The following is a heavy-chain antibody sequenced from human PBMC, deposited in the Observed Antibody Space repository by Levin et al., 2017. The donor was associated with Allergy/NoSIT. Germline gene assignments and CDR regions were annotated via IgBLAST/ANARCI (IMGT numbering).Heavy chain of an antibody. D-gene: IGHD6-13*01. J-gene: IGHJ5*02. CDR1: GFTFRSYS. CDR3: ARDLVAASGVPVWFDP. CDR2: ISASSTTI. Sequence: LSLTCAASGFTFRSYSMNWVRQAPGKGLEWVSYISASSTTIYYADSVEGRFTISRDNVENSLYLQMNSLRAEDTGVYYCARDLVAASGVPVWFDPWGRGTLVTVSS. V-gene: IGHV3-48*01.